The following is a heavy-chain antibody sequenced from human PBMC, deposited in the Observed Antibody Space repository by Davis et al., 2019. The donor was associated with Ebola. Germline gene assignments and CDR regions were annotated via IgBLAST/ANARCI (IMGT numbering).Heavy chain of an antibody. CDR2: ISGSGGRT. CDR1: GFTFSSYA. J-gene: IGHJ6*02. V-gene: IGHV3-23*01. CDR3: AKDRVTIFGVVYYGMDV. Sequence: PAGSLTLSCAASGFTFSSYAMSCVRQAPGNGLEWVSAISGSGGRTYYADSVKGRFTISRDNSKNTLYLQMNSLRAEDTAVYYCAKDRVTIFGVVYYGMDVWGQGTTVTVSS. D-gene: IGHD3-3*01.